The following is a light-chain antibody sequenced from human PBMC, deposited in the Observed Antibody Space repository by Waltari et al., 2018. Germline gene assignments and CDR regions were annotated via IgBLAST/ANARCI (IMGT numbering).Light chain of an antibody. CDR1: NIGSKS. Sequence: SYVLTQPPSVSVAPGQTASVTCTGSNIGSKSVHWYQQRPGQAPVLVVPDDSDRPSGIPDRFSGSKSGHTATLSMSGVEAGDEADFYCQVRGGADDFWVFGGGTRLTVL. V-gene: IGLV3-21*02. CDR2: DDS. CDR3: QVRGGADDFWV. J-gene: IGLJ3*02.